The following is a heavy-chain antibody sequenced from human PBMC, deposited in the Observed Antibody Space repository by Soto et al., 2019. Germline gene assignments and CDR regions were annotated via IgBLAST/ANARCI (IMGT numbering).Heavy chain of an antibody. V-gene: IGHV3-9*01. J-gene: IGHJ4*02. Sequence: DVQLVESGGGLVQPGRSLRLSCTVSGLTFQDHAMHWVRQRPGEGLEWVSGINWNSHNIGYADSVKGRFTTSRDNAKNSLYLQMNSLRGEDTALYYCIKESSPGGLHYWGQGTQVTVSA. CDR2: INWNSHNI. D-gene: IGHD3-16*01. CDR3: IKESSPGGLHY. CDR1: GLTFQDHA.